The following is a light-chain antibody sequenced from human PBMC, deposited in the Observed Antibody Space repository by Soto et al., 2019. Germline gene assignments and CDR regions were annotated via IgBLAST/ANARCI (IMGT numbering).Light chain of an antibody. CDR2: GYS. CDR1: SSNIGAGYD. J-gene: IGLJ3*02. Sequence: QSVLTQPPSVSGAPGQRVTISCTGSSSNIGAGYDVHWYQQLPGTAPKLLIYGYSTRPSEVPDRFSGSKSGTSASRAITGLQAEDEADYYCQSYDSSLSGWVFGGGTTVTVL. V-gene: IGLV1-40*01. CDR3: QSYDSSLSGWV.